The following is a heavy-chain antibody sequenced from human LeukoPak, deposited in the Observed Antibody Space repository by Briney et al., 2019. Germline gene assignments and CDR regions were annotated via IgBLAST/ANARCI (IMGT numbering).Heavy chain of an antibody. J-gene: IGHJ5*01. CDR2: VYYSGRT. D-gene: IGHD6-19*01. Sequence: PSETLSLTCTVSGASISPYYWSWIRQPPGKGLEWIGYVYYSGRTDYNPSLKSRVTISVDTSKNQFSLRLSSVTAADTAVYYCARVKDTSGWYEAVLDSWGQGTLVIVSS. CDR1: GASISPYY. V-gene: IGHV4-59*01. CDR3: ARVKDTSGWYEAVLDS.